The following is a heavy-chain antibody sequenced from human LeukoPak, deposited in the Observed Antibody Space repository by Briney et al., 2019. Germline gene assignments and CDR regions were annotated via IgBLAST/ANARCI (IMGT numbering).Heavy chain of an antibody. D-gene: IGHD4-17*01. Sequence: SATLSLTCAVYGGSCRGYSWSWIRQPPAQGLAWIGEINHSGSARYNPSLKSRVTISVDTSKNQFSLRLSSVTAADTAVYYCASTLPSDDYGDYGAFDIWGQGTMVTVSS. CDR3: ASTLPSDDYGDYGAFDI. J-gene: IGHJ3*02. V-gene: IGHV4-34*01. CDR2: INHSGSA. CDR1: GGSCRGYS.